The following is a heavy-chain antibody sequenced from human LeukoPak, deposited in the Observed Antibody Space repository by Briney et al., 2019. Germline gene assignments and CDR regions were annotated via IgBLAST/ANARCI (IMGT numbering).Heavy chain of an antibody. Sequence: GGSLRLSCAASGFTFSSYWMSWVRQAPGKGLEWVATIKYDGSDKYYVDSVRGRFTISRDNSKNTLYLQMNSLRAEDTAVYYCAKESLEFGELYVYWGQGTLVTVSS. CDR3: AKESLEFGELYVY. CDR2: IKYDGSDK. V-gene: IGHV3-7*03. CDR1: GFTFSSYW. D-gene: IGHD3-10*01. J-gene: IGHJ4*02.